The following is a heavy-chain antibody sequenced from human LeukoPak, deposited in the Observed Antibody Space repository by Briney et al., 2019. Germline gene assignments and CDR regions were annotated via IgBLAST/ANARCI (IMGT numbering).Heavy chain of an antibody. CDR3: ARHLIEYGDYDGFDY. V-gene: IGHV4-34*01. CDR2: INHSGST. CDR1: GWTFSGYY. J-gene: IGHJ4*02. Sequence: WGSLTLSCAASGWTFSGYYRSWIRQPPGKGLEWIGEINHSGSTNYNPSLKSRVTISVDTSKNQFSLKLSSVTAADTAVYYCARHLIEYGDYDGFDYWGQGTLVTVSS. D-gene: IGHD4-17*01.